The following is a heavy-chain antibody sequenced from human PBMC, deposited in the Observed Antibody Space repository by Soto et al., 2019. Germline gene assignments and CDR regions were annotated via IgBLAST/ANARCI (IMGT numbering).Heavy chain of an antibody. CDR3: ASRPAAGTPGVDY. CDR1: GGSISSSSYY. CDR2: IYYSGST. D-gene: IGHD6-13*01. Sequence: SETLSLTCTVSGGSISSSSYYWGWIRQPPGKGLEWIGSIYYSGSTYYNPSLKSRVTISVDTSKNQFSLKLSSVTAADTAVYYCASRPAAGTPGVDYWGQGTLVTVSS. J-gene: IGHJ4*02. V-gene: IGHV4-39*01.